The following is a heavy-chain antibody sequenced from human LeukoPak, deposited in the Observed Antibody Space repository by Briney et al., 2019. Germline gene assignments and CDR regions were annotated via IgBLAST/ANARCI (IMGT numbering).Heavy chain of an antibody. CDR3: ARDAGYCSGGSCYATKIDY. CDR1: GFTFSDYY. J-gene: IGHJ4*02. V-gene: IGHV3-11*01. CDR2: ISSSGSTI. Sequence: PGGSLRLSCAASGFTFSDYYMSWIRQAPGKGLEWVSYISSSGSTIYYADSVKGRFTIPRDNAKNSLYLQMNSLRAEDTAVYYCARDAGYCSGGSCYATKIDYWGQGTLVTVSS. D-gene: IGHD2-15*01.